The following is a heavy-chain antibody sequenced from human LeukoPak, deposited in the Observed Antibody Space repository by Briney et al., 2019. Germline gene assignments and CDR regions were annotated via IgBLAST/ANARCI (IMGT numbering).Heavy chain of an antibody. V-gene: IGHV4-34*01. D-gene: IGHD3-22*01. J-gene: IGHJ5*02. CDR1: GGSFSGYY. CDR3: ARHVVRITMIVTGHNWFDP. CDR2: INHSGST. Sequence: PSETLSLTCAVYGGSFSGYYWSWIRQPPGKGLEWVGEINHSGSTNYNPSLKSRVTISVDTSKNQFSLKLSSVTAADTAVYYCARHVVRITMIVTGHNWFDPWGQGTLVTVSS.